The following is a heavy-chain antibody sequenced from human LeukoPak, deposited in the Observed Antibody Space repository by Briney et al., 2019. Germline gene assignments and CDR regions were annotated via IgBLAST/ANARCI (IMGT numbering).Heavy chain of an antibody. D-gene: IGHD1-26*01. V-gene: IGHV3-21*01. CDR3: GRVAMVGATNFDY. CDR1: GFTFSSYS. CDR2: INISSSYI. J-gene: IGHJ4*02. Sequence: GGSLRLSCAASGFTFSSYSMSWVRQAPGKGLEWVSSINISSSYIYYADSVKGRFTISRDNAKNSLYLQMNSLIAEEPAVYYCGRVAMVGATNFDYWGQGTLVTVSS.